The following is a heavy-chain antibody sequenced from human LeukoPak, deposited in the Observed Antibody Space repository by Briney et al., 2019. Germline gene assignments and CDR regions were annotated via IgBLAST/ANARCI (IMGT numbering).Heavy chain of an antibody. CDR1: EYTFTGYY. D-gene: IGHD1-26*01. Sequence: ASVKVSCKASEYTFTGYYMHWVRQAPGQGLEWMGIINPSGGSTSYAQKFQGRVTMTRDMSTSTVYMELSSLRSEDTAVYYCARYSGSYGDFDYWGQGTLVTVSS. J-gene: IGHJ4*02. CDR3: ARYSGSYGDFDY. CDR2: INPSGGST. V-gene: IGHV1-46*01.